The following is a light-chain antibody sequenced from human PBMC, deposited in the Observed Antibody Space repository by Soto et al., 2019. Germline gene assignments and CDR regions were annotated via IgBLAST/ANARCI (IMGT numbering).Light chain of an antibody. J-gene: IGKJ1*01. V-gene: IGKV1-5*03. Sequence: DIQMTQSPSTLSASVGDRVTITCRASQSISSWLAWYQQRPGRAPTLLIYKAANLQSGVPSRFSGSGSCTEFTLAISSLQPDDFATYYCQQYGSYRTFGQGTKVEIK. CDR3: QQYGSYRT. CDR1: QSISSW. CDR2: KAA.